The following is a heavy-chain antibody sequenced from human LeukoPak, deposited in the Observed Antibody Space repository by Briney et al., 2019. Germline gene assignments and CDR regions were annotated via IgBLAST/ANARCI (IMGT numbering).Heavy chain of an antibody. CDR3: ARGGNYWPQWWFDP. J-gene: IGHJ5*02. D-gene: IGHD1-26*01. CDR1: GGSISIYY. Sequence: SETLSLTCSVSGGSISIYYWTWIRQIPGKGLEWIGYIYYTGSTSYNPSLKSRVTMSLDASKNQFSLELNSVTPADTAVYYCARGGNYWPQWWFDPWGRGTLVSVSS. V-gene: IGHV4-59*01. CDR2: IYYTGST.